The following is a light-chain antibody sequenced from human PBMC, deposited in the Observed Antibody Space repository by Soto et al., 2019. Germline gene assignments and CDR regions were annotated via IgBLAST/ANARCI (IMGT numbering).Light chain of an antibody. CDR3: QHYNSYSEA. Sequence: MQMTQSPSTLSASVGDRVTITCRGSQTISSWLAWYQQKPGKAPKLLIYKASTLKSGVPSRFSGSGSGTEFTLTISSLQPDDVATYYCQHYNSYSEACGQGTKVDIK. V-gene: IGKV1-5*03. J-gene: IGKJ1*01. CDR2: KAS. CDR1: QTISSW.